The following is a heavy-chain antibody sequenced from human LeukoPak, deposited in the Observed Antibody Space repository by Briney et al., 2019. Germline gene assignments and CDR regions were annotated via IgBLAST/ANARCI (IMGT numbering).Heavy chain of an antibody. V-gene: IGHV3-30-3*01. D-gene: IGHD6-13*01. CDR2: ISYDGSNK. Sequence: GGSLRLSCAASGFTFSSYAMHWVRQAPGKGLEWVAVISYDGSNKYYADSVKGRFTISRDNSKNTLYLQMNSLRAEDTAVYYCARDRGYSSSWYYFDYWGQGTLVTVAS. CDR1: GFTFSSYA. J-gene: IGHJ4*02. CDR3: ARDRGYSSSWYYFDY.